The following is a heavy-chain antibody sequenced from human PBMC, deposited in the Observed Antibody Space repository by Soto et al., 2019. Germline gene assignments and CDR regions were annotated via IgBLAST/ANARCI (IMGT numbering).Heavy chain of an antibody. D-gene: IGHD2-2*01. Sequence: PGGSLRLSCAASGFTVSSHYMSWVRQAPGKGLEWVSVINSGGATYYADSVKGRFTISRDNSRNTLYLQMSSLRAEDTAVYYCAREVYWSSSSCQVRNGMDVWGQGTTVTVSS. CDR3: AREVYWSSSSCQVRNGMDV. CDR2: INSGGAT. V-gene: IGHV3-53*01. J-gene: IGHJ6*02. CDR1: GFTVSSHY.